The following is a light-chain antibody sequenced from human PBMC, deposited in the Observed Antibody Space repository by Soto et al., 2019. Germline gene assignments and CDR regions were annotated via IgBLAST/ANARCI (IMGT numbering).Light chain of an antibody. V-gene: IGKV1-5*01. CDR2: RAS. CDR1: QNINTW. CDR3: QQYQSYSS. Sequence: DIQMTQSPSTLSASFASRVTITCRASQNINTWVAWYQQKPGKAPNLLIYRASSLESGVPSWFSGSGSGTEFTLTISSLQPDDFATYYCQQYQSYSSFAGGTKVDIK. J-gene: IGKJ4*01.